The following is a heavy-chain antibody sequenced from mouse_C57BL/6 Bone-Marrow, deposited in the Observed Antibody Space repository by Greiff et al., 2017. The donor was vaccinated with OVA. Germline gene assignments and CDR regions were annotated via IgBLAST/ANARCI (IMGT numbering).Heavy chain of an antibody. CDR3: SRSGFTTVVRY. D-gene: IGHD1-1*01. CDR1: GYTFTSYW. Sequence: VQLQQPGAELVRPGTSVKLSCKASGYTFTSYWMHWVKQRPGQGLEWIGVIDPSDSYTNYNQKFKGKATLTVDTSSSTAYMQLSSLTSEDSAVYYCSRSGFTTVVRYWGQGTTLTVSS. V-gene: IGHV1-59*01. CDR2: IDPSDSYT. J-gene: IGHJ2*01.